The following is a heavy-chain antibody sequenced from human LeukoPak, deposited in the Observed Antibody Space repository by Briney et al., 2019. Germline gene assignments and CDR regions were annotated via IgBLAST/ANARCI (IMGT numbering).Heavy chain of an antibody. Sequence: SETLSLTCTVSGGSMSSSSYYWGWIRQPPGKGLEWIGSIYYSGSTYYNPSLKSRVTISVDTSKNQFSLKLSSVTAADTAVYYCARTLVWRLNPYYYYYYYMDVWGKGTTVTVSS. CDR1: GGSMSSSSYY. D-gene: IGHD3-3*01. J-gene: IGHJ6*03. CDR2: IYYSGST. V-gene: IGHV4-39*01. CDR3: ARTLVWRLNPYYYYYYYMDV.